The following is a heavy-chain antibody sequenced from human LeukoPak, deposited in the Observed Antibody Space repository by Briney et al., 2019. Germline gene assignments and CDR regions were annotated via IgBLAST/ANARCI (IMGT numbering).Heavy chain of an antibody. Sequence: GGSLRLSCAASGFTFSDYALSWVRQAPGTGLEWVSNIRGSGGTTYYVDAEKGRFTISKDNSKNTLYLQMSGRKAEDTAVYYCARDLRDYYDSSGYHVYWGQGTLVTVSS. J-gene: IGHJ4*02. CDR2: IRGSGGTT. D-gene: IGHD3-22*01. CDR3: ARDLRDYYDSSGYHVY. V-gene: IGHV3-23*01. CDR1: GFTFSDYA.